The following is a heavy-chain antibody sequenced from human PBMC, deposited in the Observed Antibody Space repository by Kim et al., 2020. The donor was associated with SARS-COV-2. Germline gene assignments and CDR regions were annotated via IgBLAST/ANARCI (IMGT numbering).Heavy chain of an antibody. Sequence: GGSLRLSCAASGFTFSSYSMNWVRQAPGKGLEWVSSISSSSSYIYYADSVKGRFTISRDNAKNSLYLQMNSLRAEDTAVYYCARVRGGYSYWYFDLWGRGTLVTVSS. CDR3: ARVRGGYSYWYFDL. V-gene: IGHV3-21*01. CDR2: ISSSSSYI. D-gene: IGHD5-18*01. CDR1: GFTFSSYS. J-gene: IGHJ2*01.